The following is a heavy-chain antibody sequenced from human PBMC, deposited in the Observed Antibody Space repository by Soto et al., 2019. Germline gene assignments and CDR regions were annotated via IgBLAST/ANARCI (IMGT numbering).Heavy chain of an antibody. D-gene: IGHD3-22*01. CDR3: AKDAYYYDSSGYYRAYFDY. CDR2: ISWNSGSI. Sequence: ESGGGLVQPGRSLRLSCAASGFTFDDYAMHWVRQAPGKGLEWVSGISWNSGSIGYADSVKGRFTISRDNAKNSLYLQMNSLRAEDTALYYCAKDAYYYDSSGYYRAYFDYWGQGTLVTVSS. J-gene: IGHJ4*02. V-gene: IGHV3-9*01. CDR1: GFTFDDYA.